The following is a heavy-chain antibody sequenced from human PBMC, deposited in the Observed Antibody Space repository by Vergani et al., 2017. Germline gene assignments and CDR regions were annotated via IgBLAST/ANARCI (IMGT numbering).Heavy chain of an antibody. J-gene: IGHJ3*02. V-gene: IGHV3-11*01. CDR2: MSSGDSI. CDR3: AKVDILGAFDI. Sequence: QVQLVESGGGLVKPGGSLRLSCAASGFTFSDHYMSWVRQAPGKGLEWISYMSSGDSIYYADSVKGRFTISRDNAKNSLYLQMNSLKTEDTALYYCAKVDILGAFDIWGQGTMVTVSS. CDR1: GFTFSDHY. D-gene: IGHD2-15*01.